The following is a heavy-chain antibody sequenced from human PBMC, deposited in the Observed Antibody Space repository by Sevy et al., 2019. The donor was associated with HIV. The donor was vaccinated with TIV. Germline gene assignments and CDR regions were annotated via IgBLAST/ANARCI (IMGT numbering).Heavy chain of an antibody. Sequence: GGSLRLSCTASGFISSPYWMHWVRQAPGKGLVWVSRINPDGSITSYADAVKGGFAISRDNAKNTLYLQMNSLRAEDPAVYYCAKAGYYYDSSGYNWFDPWGQGTLVAVSS. V-gene: IGHV3-74*01. CDR1: GFISSPYW. CDR2: INPDGSIT. D-gene: IGHD3-22*01. J-gene: IGHJ5*02. CDR3: AKAGYYYDSSGYNWFDP.